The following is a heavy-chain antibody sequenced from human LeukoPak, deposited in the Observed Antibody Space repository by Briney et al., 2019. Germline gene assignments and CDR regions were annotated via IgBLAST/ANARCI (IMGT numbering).Heavy chain of an antibody. J-gene: IGHJ6*02. CDR3: ARGSPGYYYGMDV. CDR2: IYYSGST. CDR1: GFTFDDYA. V-gene: IGHV4-59*01. Sequence: LRLSCAASGFTFDDYAMHWIRQPPGKGLEWIGYIYYSGSTNYNPSLKSRVTISVDTSKNQFSLKLSSVTAADTAVYYCARGSPGYYYGMDVWGQGTTVTVSS. D-gene: IGHD2-15*01.